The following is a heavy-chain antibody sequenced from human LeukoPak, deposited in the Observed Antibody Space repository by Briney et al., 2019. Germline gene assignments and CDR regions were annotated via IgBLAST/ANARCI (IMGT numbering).Heavy chain of an antibody. V-gene: IGHV1-24*01. D-gene: IGHD3-10*01. J-gene: IGHJ3*02. CDR1: GYTLTELS. Sequence: ASVKVSCKVSGYTLTELSMHWVRQAPGKGLEWMGGFDPEDGETIYAQKFQGRVTMTEDTSTDTAYMELSSLRSEDTAVYYCATDSLEGTMVRGPRPFDAFDIWGQGTMVTVSS. CDR2: FDPEDGET. CDR3: ATDSLEGTMVRGPRPFDAFDI.